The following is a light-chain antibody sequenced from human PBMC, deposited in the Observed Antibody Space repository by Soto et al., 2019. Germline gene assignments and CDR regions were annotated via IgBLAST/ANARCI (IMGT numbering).Light chain of an antibody. J-gene: IGKJ1*01. CDR3: QKSNSYST. CDR1: QSIGRW. V-gene: IGKV1-5*03. CDR2: KAS. Sequence: DIQMTQSPSTLSASVGDRVTITCRASQSIGRWLAGYQHKSGTSPKLLNYKASNLDSGVPSRFSGSGSGTEFTLTISSLQPDDFETYYCQKSNSYSTFGQGTKVDIK.